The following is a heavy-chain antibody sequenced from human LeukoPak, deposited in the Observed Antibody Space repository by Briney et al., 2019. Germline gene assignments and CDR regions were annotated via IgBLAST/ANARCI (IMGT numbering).Heavy chain of an antibody. J-gene: IGHJ4*02. D-gene: IGHD3-9*01. CDR1: GFTFSSYA. Sequence: QPGGSLRLSCAASGFTFSSYAMSWVRQAPGKGLEWVSAISGSGGSTYYADSVKGRFTISRDNSKNTLYLQMNSPRAEDTAVYYCAKDVRYFDWLLFYYFDYWGQGTLVTVSS. CDR3: AKDVRYFDWLLFYYFDY. V-gene: IGHV3-23*01. CDR2: ISGSGGST.